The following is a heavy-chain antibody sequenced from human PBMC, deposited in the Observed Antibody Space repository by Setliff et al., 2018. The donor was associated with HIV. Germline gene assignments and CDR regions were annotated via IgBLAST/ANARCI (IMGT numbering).Heavy chain of an antibody. CDR2: IYYSGST. V-gene: IGHV4-39*01. CDR3: ARHIRGQQLNWFDP. J-gene: IGHJ5*02. D-gene: IGHD6-13*01. CDR1: GGSINSSTYY. Sequence: SETLSLPCTVSGGSINSSTYYWGWIRQPPGKGLEWIGTIYYSGSTYYNPSLKSRVTISVDTSKNQFSLKLNSVTAADTAVYYCARHIRGQQLNWFDPWGQGTLVTVSS.